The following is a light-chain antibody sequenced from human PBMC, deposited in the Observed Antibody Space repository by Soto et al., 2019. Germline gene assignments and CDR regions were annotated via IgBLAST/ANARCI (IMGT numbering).Light chain of an antibody. CDR3: GSWDDSLSSVV. V-gene: IGLV1-47*01. Sequence: QSVLTQPPSASGTPGQTVTISCSGSTSNVGSNFLFWYHQLPGAAANLLISWNLPRPSGVPARFSGSKSGTSGSLLISGLRSEEDADYHCGSWDDSLSSVVFGGGTKLTVL. J-gene: IGLJ3*02. CDR1: TSNVGSNF. CDR2: WNL.